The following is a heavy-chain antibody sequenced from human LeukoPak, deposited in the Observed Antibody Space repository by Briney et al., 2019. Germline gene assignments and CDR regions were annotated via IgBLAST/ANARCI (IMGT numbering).Heavy chain of an antibody. CDR2: IYYSGST. Sequence: TSETLSLTCTVSGSSISSYYWSWIRQPPGKGLEWIGYIYYSGSTNYNPSLKSRVTISVDTSKNQFSLKLSSVTAADTAVYYCARRIFGVVYNWFDPWGQGTLVTASS. V-gene: IGHV4-59*01. J-gene: IGHJ5*02. D-gene: IGHD3-3*01. CDR1: GSSISSYY. CDR3: ARRIFGVVYNWFDP.